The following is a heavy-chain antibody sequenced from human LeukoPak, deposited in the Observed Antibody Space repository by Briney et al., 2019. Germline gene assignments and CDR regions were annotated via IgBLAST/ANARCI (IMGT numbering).Heavy chain of an antibody. Sequence: GGSLRLSCAASGFTFSGSAMHWVRQASGKGLEWVGRIRSKANSYATAYAASVKGRFTISRDDSKNTAYLQMNSLKTEDTAVYYCTSNRGSGSYLDDAFDIWGQGTMVTVSS. CDR1: GFTFSGSA. V-gene: IGHV3-73*01. J-gene: IGHJ3*02. D-gene: IGHD3-10*01. CDR2: IRSKANSYAT. CDR3: TSNRGSGSYLDDAFDI.